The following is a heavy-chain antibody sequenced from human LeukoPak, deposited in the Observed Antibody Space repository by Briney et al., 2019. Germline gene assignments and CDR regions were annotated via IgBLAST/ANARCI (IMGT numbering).Heavy chain of an antibody. J-gene: IGHJ4*02. CDR3: ARGGGVLRYFDWPSYFDY. CDR2: IYYSGST. V-gene: IGHV4-31*03. Sequence: SETLSLTCTASGGSISSGGYYWSWIRQHPGKGLEWIGYIYYSGSTYYNPSLKSRVTISVDTSKNQFSLKLSSVTAADTAVYYCARGGGVLRYFDWPSYFDYWGQGTLVTVSS. D-gene: IGHD3-9*01. CDR1: GGSISSGGYY.